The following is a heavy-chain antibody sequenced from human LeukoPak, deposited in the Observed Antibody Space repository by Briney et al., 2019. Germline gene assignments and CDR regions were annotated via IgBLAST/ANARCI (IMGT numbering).Heavy chain of an antibody. V-gene: IGHV3-53*01. CDR1: GFTVSSNY. J-gene: IGHJ4*02. Sequence: GGSLRLSCAASGFTVSSNYMSWVRQAPGKGLEWVSVIYSGGSAYYADSVKGRFTISGDNSKNTLYLQMNSLRAEDTAVYYCARRHHDYGDSPRDYWGQGTLVTVSS. CDR3: ARRHHDYGDSPRDY. CDR2: IYSGGSA. D-gene: IGHD4-17*01.